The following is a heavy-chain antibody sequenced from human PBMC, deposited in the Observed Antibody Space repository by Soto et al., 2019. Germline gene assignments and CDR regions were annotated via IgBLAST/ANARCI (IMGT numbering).Heavy chain of an antibody. J-gene: IGHJ4*02. Sequence: EVQLVESGGGLVQPGRSLRLSCAASGFTFEDYAMHWVRQAPGKGLEWVSGISWNSGIIDYADSVKGRFTISRDNAKNSLYLQMNSLRAEDTALYYCAKGYSYGVLEPLGYWGQGTLVTVSS. D-gene: IGHD5-18*01. CDR3: AKGYSYGVLEPLGY. CDR1: GFTFEDYA. CDR2: ISWNSGII. V-gene: IGHV3-9*01.